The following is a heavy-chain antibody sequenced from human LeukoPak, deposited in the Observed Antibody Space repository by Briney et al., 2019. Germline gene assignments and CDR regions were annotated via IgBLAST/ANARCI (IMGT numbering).Heavy chain of an antibody. Sequence: PGGSLRLSCAASGFTFSDHYMDWVRQAPGKGLEWLARSRNKANSYTTEYAASMRGRFTISRDESKSSLYLQMNSLITEDTAVYYCARTTSMNYVGDAFHIWGQGTMVTVSS. CDR1: GFTFSDHY. V-gene: IGHV3-72*01. J-gene: IGHJ3*02. CDR2: SRNKANSYTT. D-gene: IGHD1-7*01. CDR3: ARTTSMNYVGDAFHI.